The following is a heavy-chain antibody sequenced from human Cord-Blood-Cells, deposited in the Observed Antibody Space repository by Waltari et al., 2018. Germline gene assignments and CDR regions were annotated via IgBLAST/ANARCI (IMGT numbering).Heavy chain of an antibody. CDR3: AARAWDSYHAFDI. J-gene: IGHJ3*02. D-gene: IGHD5-18*01. CDR2: INAGNVNT. CDR1: GYTFTSYA. Sequence: QVQLVQSGAEVKKPGASVKVPCKASGYTFTSYAMHWVRQAPGKRLEWMGWINAGNVNTKYSQKFQGRITITRDTSASTAYMGLSSLRSEDTAVYYCAARAWDSYHAFDIWGQGTMVTVSS. V-gene: IGHV1-3*01.